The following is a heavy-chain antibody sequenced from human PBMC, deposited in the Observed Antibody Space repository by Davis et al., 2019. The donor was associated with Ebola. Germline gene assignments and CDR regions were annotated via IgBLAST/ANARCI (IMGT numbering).Heavy chain of an antibody. V-gene: IGHV3-23*01. Sequence: PGGSLRLSCAASGFVFRNYVMSWVRQAPGKGLEWVSTLGTSADTYYADSVKGRFTISRDNSKNTLYLQVNGLRVEDTAIYYCAKDTSNIWFDIWGQGTNVTVSS. CDR1: GFVFRNYV. CDR3: AKDTSNIWFDI. CDR2: LGTSADT. D-gene: IGHD1-26*01. J-gene: IGHJ3*02.